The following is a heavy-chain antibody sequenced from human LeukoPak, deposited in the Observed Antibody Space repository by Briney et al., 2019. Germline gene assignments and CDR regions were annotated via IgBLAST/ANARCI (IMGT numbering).Heavy chain of an antibody. Sequence: GGSLRLSCAASGFTFSSYWMSWVRQAPGKGLEWVANIKQDGSEKYYVDSVKGRFTISRDNAKNSLYLQMNSLRAEDTAVYYCARDRLAIQLWLRYLAYWGQGTLVTVSS. J-gene: IGHJ4*02. CDR2: IKQDGSEK. V-gene: IGHV3-7*01. CDR3: ARDRLAIQLWLRYLAY. CDR1: GFTFSSYW. D-gene: IGHD5-18*01.